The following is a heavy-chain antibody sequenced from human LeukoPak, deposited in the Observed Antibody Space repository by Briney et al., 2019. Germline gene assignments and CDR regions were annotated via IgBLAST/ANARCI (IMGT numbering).Heavy chain of an antibody. V-gene: IGHV3-21*06. Sequence: GGSLTLSCAASGFVFSGYSINWVRQAPGKGLEWVSYISESSSHTYYVDSVKGRFTISRDNAKNSLYLQMSSLRAEDTGIYYCARDRAVKARIGGMDVWGQGTTVSVSS. D-gene: IGHD5-24*01. CDR2: ISESSSHT. J-gene: IGHJ6*02. CDR3: ARDRAVKARIGGMDV. CDR1: GFVFSGYS.